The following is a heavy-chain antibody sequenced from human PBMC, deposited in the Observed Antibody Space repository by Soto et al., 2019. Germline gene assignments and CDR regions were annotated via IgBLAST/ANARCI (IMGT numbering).Heavy chain of an antibody. Sequence: ASVKVSCKASAYTCTGYYMHCVLQARVQGLEWMGWINPNSGGTNYAQKFQGRVTMTRDTSISTAYMELSRLRSDDTAVYYCARIHRRAAAGTLDYWGQGTLVTVSS. V-gene: IGHV1-2*02. J-gene: IGHJ4*02. CDR3: ARIHRRAAAGTLDY. CDR1: AYTCTGYY. CDR2: INPNSGGT. D-gene: IGHD6-13*01.